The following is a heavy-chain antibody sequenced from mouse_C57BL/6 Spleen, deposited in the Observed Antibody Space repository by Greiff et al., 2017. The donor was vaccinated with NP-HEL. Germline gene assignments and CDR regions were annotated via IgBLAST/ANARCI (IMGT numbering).Heavy chain of an antibody. Sequence: EVMLVESEGGLVQPGSSMKLSCTASGFTFSDYYMAWVRQVPEKGLEWVANINYDGSSTYYLDSLKSRFIISRDNAKNILYLQMSSLKSEDTATYYCARWGPSWFAYWGQGTLVTVSA. J-gene: IGHJ3*01. V-gene: IGHV5-16*01. CDR1: GFTFSDYY. D-gene: IGHD3-3*01. CDR2: INYDGSST. CDR3: ARWGPSWFAY.